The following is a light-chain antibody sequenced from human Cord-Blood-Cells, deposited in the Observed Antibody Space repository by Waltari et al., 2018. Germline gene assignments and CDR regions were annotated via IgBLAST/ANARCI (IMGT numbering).Light chain of an antibody. Sequence: DIVMTQSPDSLAVSLGERATINCKSSQSVLYSSNNKNYLAWYQQKPGQPPKLIIYWASTRESGVPDRFSGSGSGTDFTLTISSLQAEEVAVYYCQQYYSTPPTFGQGTKVEIK. V-gene: IGKV4-1*01. CDR1: QSVLYSSNNKNY. CDR3: QQYYSTPPT. CDR2: WAS. J-gene: IGKJ1*01.